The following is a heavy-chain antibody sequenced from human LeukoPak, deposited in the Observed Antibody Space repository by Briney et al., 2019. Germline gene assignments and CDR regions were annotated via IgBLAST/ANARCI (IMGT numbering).Heavy chain of an antibody. Sequence: PSETLSLTCTVSGYSISSGYYWGWIRQPPGKGLEWIGSIYHSGSTYYNPSLKSRVTISVDTSKNQFSLKLSSVTAADTAMYYCARLSYYDSFARYYFDYWGQGTLVTVSS. V-gene: IGHV4-38-2*02. J-gene: IGHJ4*02. CDR1: GYSISSGYY. CDR2: IYHSGST. CDR3: ARLSYYDSFARYYFDY. D-gene: IGHD3-22*01.